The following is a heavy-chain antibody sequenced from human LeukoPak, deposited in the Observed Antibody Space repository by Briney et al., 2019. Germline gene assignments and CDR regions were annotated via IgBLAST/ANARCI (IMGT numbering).Heavy chain of an antibody. CDR1: GYSLTSSD. V-gene: IGHV1-8*03. CDR3: ARGVDYAFWSGTAYSYYYVDV. J-gene: IGHJ6*03. CDR2: MNPNSGHT. D-gene: IGHD3-3*01. Sequence: ASVKVSCKASGYSLTSSDINWVRQATGQGLEWMGWMNPNSGHTGYAQKFQGRVTITRDTSISTAYMELSSLRSEDTAVYYCARGVDYAFWSGTAYSYYYVDVWGKGTTVTVSS.